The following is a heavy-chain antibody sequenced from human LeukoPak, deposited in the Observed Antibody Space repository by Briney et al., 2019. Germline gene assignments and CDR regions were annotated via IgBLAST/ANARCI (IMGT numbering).Heavy chain of an antibody. J-gene: IGHJ3*02. CDR3: AKGISSSVYDAFDI. V-gene: IGHV3-23*01. D-gene: IGHD6-6*01. Sequence: GGSLRLSCAASGFTFNNYAMTWVRQAPGRGLEWVSAITSSGGSTYYADSVKGRFTISRDNSKNTLYLQMNSLRAEDTAVYYCAKGISSSVYDAFDIWGQGTMVTVSS. CDR1: GFTFNNYA. CDR2: ITSSGGST.